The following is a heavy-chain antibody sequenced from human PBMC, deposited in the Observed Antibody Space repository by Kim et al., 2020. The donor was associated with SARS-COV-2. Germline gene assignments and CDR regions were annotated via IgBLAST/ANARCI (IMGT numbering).Heavy chain of an antibody. J-gene: IGHJ4*02. D-gene: IGHD2-2*01. Sequence: SETLSLTCSVSGGSIRSGGKFWTWIRQHPAKGLEWIGYISYSGNSHYSPSLRSRVSISLQTSENQSSLELTSVTAADPLVYYGARGQPLASWGPGILVTV. V-gene: IGHV4-31*03. CDR2: ISYSGNS. CDR3: ARGQPLAS. CDR1: GGSIRSGGKF.